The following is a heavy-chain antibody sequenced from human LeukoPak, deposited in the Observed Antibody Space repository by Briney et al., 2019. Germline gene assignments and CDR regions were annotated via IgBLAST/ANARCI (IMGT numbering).Heavy chain of an antibody. CDR3: ARTTMVRGTYYMDV. D-gene: IGHD3-10*01. J-gene: IGHJ6*03. Sequence: PSETLSLTCSVSGGSISSSSYYWGWIRQPPGKGLEWIGNIYYSGSTYYNPSLKSRVTISVDKSKNQFSLKLSSVTAADTAVYYCARTTMVRGTYYMDVWGKGTTVTISS. CDR2: IYYSGST. CDR1: GGSISSSSYY. V-gene: IGHV4-39*07.